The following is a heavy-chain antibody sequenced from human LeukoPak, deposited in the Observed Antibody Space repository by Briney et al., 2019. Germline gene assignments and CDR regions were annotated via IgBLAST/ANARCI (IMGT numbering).Heavy chain of an antibody. CDR1: GFTFSNYA. Sequence: QPGGSLRLSCAASGFTFSNYAMSWVRQAPGKGLEWVSAINDSGGSTYYADSVKGRFTISRDNSKNTLYLQMNSLWAEDTAVYYCAKGGDYGDYDATPFDYWGQGTLVTVSS. CDR2: INDSGGST. D-gene: IGHD4-17*01. CDR3: AKGGDYGDYDATPFDY. V-gene: IGHV3-23*01. J-gene: IGHJ4*02.